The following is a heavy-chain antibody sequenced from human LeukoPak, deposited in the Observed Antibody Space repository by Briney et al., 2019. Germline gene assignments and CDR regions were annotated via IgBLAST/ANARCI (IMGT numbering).Heavy chain of an antibody. Sequence: SETLSLTCTVSGGSISSYYWSWIRQPPGKGLEWIGYIYYSGSTNYNPSLKSRVTISVDTSKNQFSLKLSSVTAADTAVYYCAREDSSGSSSDAFDICGQGTMVTVSS. J-gene: IGHJ3*02. V-gene: IGHV4-59*01. D-gene: IGHD3-22*01. CDR1: GGSISSYY. CDR2: IYYSGST. CDR3: AREDSSGSSSDAFDI.